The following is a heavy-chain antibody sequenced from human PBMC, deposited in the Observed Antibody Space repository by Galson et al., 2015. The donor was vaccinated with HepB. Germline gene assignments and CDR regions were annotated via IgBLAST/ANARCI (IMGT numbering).Heavy chain of an antibody. CDR3: ARIKDDSSGYYPDAFDI. Sequence: SVKVSCKASGYTFTSYGISWVRQAPGQGLEWMGWISAYNGNTNYAQKLQGRVTMTTDTSTSTAYMELRSLRSDDTAVYYCARIKDDSSGYYPDAFDIWGQGTMVTVSS. J-gene: IGHJ3*02. CDR2: ISAYNGNT. CDR1: GYTFTSYG. D-gene: IGHD3-22*01. V-gene: IGHV1-18*04.